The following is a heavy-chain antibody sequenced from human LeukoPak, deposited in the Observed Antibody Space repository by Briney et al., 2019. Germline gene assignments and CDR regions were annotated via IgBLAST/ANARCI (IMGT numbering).Heavy chain of an antibody. CDR1: GFTFSIYE. CDR2: ISGSGSTI. J-gene: IGHJ5*02. CDR3: ARGRWFDP. V-gene: IGHV3-48*03. Sequence: PGGSLRLSCAASGFTFSIYEMNWVRQAPGKGLEWVSFISGSGSTIHFADSVKGRFTISRANAKNSLYLQMNSLRGEDTAVYYCARGRWFDPWGQGTLVTVSS.